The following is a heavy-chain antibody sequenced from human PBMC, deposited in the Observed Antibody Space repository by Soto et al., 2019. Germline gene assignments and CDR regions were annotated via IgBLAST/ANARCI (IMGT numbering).Heavy chain of an antibody. V-gene: IGHV3-30*18. Sequence: PGGSLRLSCAASGFSFTTYVMHWVRQAPGKGLEWVAVISHDGSYKYYGDAVKGRFTISRDNAKNSLYLQMNSLRAEDTALYYCAKDIYSSYYYYYGMDVWGQGTTVTVSS. D-gene: IGHD6-13*01. CDR3: AKDIYSSYYYYYGMDV. CDR1: GFSFTTYV. CDR2: ISHDGSYK. J-gene: IGHJ6*02.